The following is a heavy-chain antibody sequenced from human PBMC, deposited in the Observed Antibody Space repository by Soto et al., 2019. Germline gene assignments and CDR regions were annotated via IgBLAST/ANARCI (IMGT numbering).Heavy chain of an antibody. CDR3: ARGGYCSGGSCYGYYYYGMDV. CDR1: GFTFSSYG. J-gene: IGHJ6*02. Sequence: QVQLVESGGGVVQPGRSLRLSCAASGFTFSSYGMHWVRQAPGQGLEWVAVIWYDGSNKYYADSVKGRFTISRDNSKNTLYLQMNSLRAEDTAVYYCARGGYCSGGSCYGYYYYGMDVWGQGTTVTVSS. V-gene: IGHV3-33*01. D-gene: IGHD2-15*01. CDR2: IWYDGSNK.